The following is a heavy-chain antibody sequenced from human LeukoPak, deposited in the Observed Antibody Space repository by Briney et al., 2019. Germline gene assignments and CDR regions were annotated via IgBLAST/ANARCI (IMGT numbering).Heavy chain of an antibody. J-gene: IGHJ4*02. CDR2: IYSGGST. Sequence: WGSLRLSCAASGFTVSSNYMSWVRQAPGKGLEWVSVIYSGGSTYYADSVKGRFTISRDNSKNTLYLQMNNLRAEDTAVYYCARVGYSSSWYWYYFDYWGQGTLVTVSS. D-gene: IGHD6-13*01. CDR3: ARVGYSSSWYWYYFDY. V-gene: IGHV3-66*01. CDR1: GFTVSSNY.